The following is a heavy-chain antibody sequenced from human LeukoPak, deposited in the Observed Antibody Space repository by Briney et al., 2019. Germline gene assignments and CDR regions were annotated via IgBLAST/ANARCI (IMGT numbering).Heavy chain of an antibody. D-gene: IGHD3-22*01. CDR3: ARVDSSGYADY. Sequence: ASVKVSCKASGGTFSSYTISWVRQAPGQGLEWMGRIIPILGIANYAQKFQGRVTITADKSTSTAYVELSSLRSEDTAVYYCARVDSSGYADYWGQGTLVTVSS. CDR2: IIPILGIA. CDR1: GGTFSSYT. J-gene: IGHJ4*02. V-gene: IGHV1-69*02.